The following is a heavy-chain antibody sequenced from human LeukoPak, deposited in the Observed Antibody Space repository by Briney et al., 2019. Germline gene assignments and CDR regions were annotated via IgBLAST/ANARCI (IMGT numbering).Heavy chain of an antibody. CDR2: INHSGST. CDR1: GGSFSGYY. J-gene: IGHJ4*02. D-gene: IGHD2-21*02. V-gene: IGHV4-34*01. CDR3: VRGSRVYCGGDCYYY. Sequence: SETLSLTCAVYGGSFSGYYWSWIRQPPGKGLEWIGEINHSGSTNYNPSLKSRVTISVDTSKNQFSLKLSSVTAADTGVYYCVRGSRVYCGGDCYYYWGQGTLVTVSS.